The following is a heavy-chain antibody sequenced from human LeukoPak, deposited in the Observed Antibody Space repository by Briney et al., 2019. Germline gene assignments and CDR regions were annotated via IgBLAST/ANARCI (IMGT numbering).Heavy chain of an antibody. D-gene: IGHD2-2*01. Sequence: LTGGSLRLSCAASGFTFSSYAMSWVRQAPGKGLEWVSAISGSGGSTYYADSVKGRFTISRDNSKNTLYLQMNSVRAEDTAVYYCAKGAVPAAMGGYYYYYMDVWGKGTTVTVSS. CDR2: ISGSGGST. V-gene: IGHV3-23*01. J-gene: IGHJ6*03. CDR1: GFTFSSYA. CDR3: AKGAVPAAMGGYYYYYMDV.